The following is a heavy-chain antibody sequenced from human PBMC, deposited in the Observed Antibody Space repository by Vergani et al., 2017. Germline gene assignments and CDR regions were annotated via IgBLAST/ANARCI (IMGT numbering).Heavy chain of an antibody. D-gene: IGHD2-2*01. V-gene: IGHV3-11*05. CDR2: ISSSSSYT. CDR3: ASYGHGRVPAATFDY. CDR1: GFTFSDYY. Sequence: QVQLVESGGGLVKPGGSLRLSCAASGFTFSDYYMSWIRQAPGKGLEWVSYISSSSSYTNYADSVKGRFTISRDNANNSLYLQMNSLRAEDTAVYYCASYGHGRVPAATFDYWGQGTLVTVSS. J-gene: IGHJ4*02.